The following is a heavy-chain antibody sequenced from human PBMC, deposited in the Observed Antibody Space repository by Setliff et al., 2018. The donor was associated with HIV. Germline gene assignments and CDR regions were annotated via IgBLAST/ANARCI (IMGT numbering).Heavy chain of an antibody. Sequence: ASVKVSCKASGYTFTGYYMHWVRQAPGQGLEWMGWINPNNGGTNYAQKFQGRVTMTRDTSISTAYMELSRLRSDDTAVYYCARDYYDSSGHPEYSFDYWGQGTLVTVSS. CDR2: INPNNGGT. D-gene: IGHD3-22*01. V-gene: IGHV1-2*02. J-gene: IGHJ4*02. CDR3: ARDYYDSSGHPEYSFDY. CDR1: GYTFTGYY.